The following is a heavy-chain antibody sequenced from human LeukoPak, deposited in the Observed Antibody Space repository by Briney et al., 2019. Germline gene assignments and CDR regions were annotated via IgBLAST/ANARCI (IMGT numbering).Heavy chain of an antibody. J-gene: IGHJ4*02. D-gene: IGHD2-15*01. CDR1: GFTFSHVW. CDR2: IKSKTDGGTT. V-gene: IGHV3-15*01. Sequence: PGGSLRLSCAASGFTFSHVWMSWVRQAPGKGQEWVGRIKSKTDGGTTDYAAPVKGRFTISRDDSENTLFLQMNSLKTEDTALYYCTTERDNYSQYWGQGTLVTVSS. CDR3: TTERDNYSQY.